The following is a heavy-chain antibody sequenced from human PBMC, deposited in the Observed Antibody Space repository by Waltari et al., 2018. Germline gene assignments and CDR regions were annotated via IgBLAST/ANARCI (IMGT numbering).Heavy chain of an antibody. V-gene: IGHV3-9*01. CDR3: AKGLCSSSSCALVY. Sequence: EVQLVASGGGLVQPGRSLSLSCAASGFTFDDYAMPWVRQAPGEGLGGVSGISWNRGRIGYADSVKGRFTISRDNGKDSLYLQKNRLRAEEKALYYCAKGLCSSSSCALVYWGQGNLVTVSS. CDR1: GFTFDDYA. CDR2: ISWNRGRI. D-gene: IGHD2-2*01. J-gene: IGHJ4*02.